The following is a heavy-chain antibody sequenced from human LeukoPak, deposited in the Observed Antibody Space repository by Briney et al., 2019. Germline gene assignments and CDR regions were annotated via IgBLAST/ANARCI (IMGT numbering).Heavy chain of an antibody. CDR1: GGSISSSSYY. Sequence: SETLSLTCTVSGGSISSSSYYWGWIRQPPGKGLEWIGTIYYSGSTYYNPSLKSRATISVDTSKNQFSLKLSSVTAADTAVYYCARLSPYYGAYYFDYWGQGTLVTVSS. CDR3: ARLSPYYGAYYFDY. CDR2: IYYSGST. J-gene: IGHJ4*02. V-gene: IGHV4-39*01. D-gene: IGHD4-17*01.